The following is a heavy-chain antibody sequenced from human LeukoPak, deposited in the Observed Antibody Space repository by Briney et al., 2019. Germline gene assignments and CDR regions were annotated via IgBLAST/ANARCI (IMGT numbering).Heavy chain of an antibody. CDR3: VHNWNAGAYAFDM. V-gene: IGHV3-30*03. CDR2: ISYDGSKK. CDR1: GFIFGNFD. D-gene: IGHD1-1*01. Sequence: GGSLRLSCAASGFIFGNFDMHWVRQAPGKGLEWVAIISYDGSKKYYTDSVKGRFAISRDNSKNTLDLQMNSLRVEDTAIYYCVHNWNAGAYAFDMWGQGTMVTVSS. J-gene: IGHJ3*02.